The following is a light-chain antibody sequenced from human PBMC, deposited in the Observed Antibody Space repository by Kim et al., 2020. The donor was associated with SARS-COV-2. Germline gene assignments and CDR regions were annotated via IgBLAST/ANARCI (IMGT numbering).Light chain of an antibody. CDR3: QSADSSGTYPV. J-gene: IGLJ3*02. CDR2: KDS. Sequence: SPGQTARITCSGNALPKQYAYWYQQKPGHAPVLVIYKDSERPSGIPERFSGSSSGTTVTLTISGVQAEDEADYYCQSADSSGTYPVFGGGTKLTVL. CDR1: ALPKQY. V-gene: IGLV3-25*03.